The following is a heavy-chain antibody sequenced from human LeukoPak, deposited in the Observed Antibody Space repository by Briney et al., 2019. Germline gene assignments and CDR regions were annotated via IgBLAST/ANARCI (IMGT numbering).Heavy chain of an antibody. J-gene: IGHJ4*02. D-gene: IGHD3-22*01. CDR3: ARDRLPATHYYDSSGPGFDY. CDR2: ISTYNGNT. V-gene: IGHV1-18*01. Sequence: ASVKVSCKASGYTFSSYGISWVRQAPGQGLEWMGWISTYNGNTNYAQEVQGRVTMTTDTSTSTAYMELRSLRSDDTAVYYCARDRLPATHYYDSSGPGFDYWGQGTLVTVSS. CDR1: GYTFSSYG.